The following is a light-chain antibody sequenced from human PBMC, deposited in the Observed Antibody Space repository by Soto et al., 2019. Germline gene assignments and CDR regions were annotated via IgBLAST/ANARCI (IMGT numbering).Light chain of an antibody. Sequence: ELVMTQSPATLSVAPGERATLSCRASQSISTFLAWYQQKPGQAPRLLIYDASYRATDIPPRFSGSGSGTDFTLTISSLEPEDFAVYYCQQRRSWPPTITFGQGTRLEIK. CDR1: QSISTF. CDR2: DAS. V-gene: IGKV3-11*01. CDR3: QQRRSWPPTIT. J-gene: IGKJ5*01.